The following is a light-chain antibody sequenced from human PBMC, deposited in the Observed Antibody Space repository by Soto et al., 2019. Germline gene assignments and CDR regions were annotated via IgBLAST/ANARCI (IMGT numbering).Light chain of an antibody. CDR3: QQSYSTPLT. V-gene: IGKV1-39*01. J-gene: IGKJ1*01. CDR2: AAS. CDR1: QSISSY. Sequence: DIQMTQSPSSLSASVGDRVTITCRASQSISSYLNWYQQKPGKAPKLLIYAASSLQSGDPSRFSGSGSGTDFTLTISSLQPEDFATYYCQQSYSTPLTFGKGTKVESK.